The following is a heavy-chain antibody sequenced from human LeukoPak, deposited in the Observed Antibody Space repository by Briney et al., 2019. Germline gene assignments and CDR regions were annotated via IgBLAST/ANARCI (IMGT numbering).Heavy chain of an antibody. Sequence: PSETLSLTCAVYGGSFSGYYWSWIRQPPGKGLEWIGEINHSGSTNYNPSLKSRVTISVDTSKNQFSLRLRSVTAADTAVYYCAKSAKWFAPWGQGTLVTVSS. J-gene: IGHJ5*02. CDR1: GGSFSGYY. CDR3: AKSAKWFAP. CDR2: INHSGST. V-gene: IGHV4-34*01.